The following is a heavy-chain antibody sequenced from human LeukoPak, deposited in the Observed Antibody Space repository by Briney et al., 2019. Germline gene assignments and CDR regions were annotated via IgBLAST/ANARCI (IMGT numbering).Heavy chain of an antibody. J-gene: IGHJ4*02. CDR1: GFTFSSYA. CDR3: AKVWFGVYYYDSSGYYSTLDY. Sequence: GGSLRLSCAASGFTFSSYAMSWVRQAPGKGLEGVSAISGSGGSTYYADSVKGRFTISRDNSKNTLYLQMNSLRAEDTAVYYCAKVWFGVYYYDSSGYYSTLDYWGQGTLVTVSS. CDR2: ISGSGGST. D-gene: IGHD3-22*01. V-gene: IGHV3-23*01.